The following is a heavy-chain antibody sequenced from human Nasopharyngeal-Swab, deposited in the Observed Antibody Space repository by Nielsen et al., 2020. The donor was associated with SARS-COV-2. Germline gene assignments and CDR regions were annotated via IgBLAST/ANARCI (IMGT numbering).Heavy chain of an antibody. J-gene: IGHJ4*02. CDR2: ISGSGGTI. V-gene: IGHV3-11*04. Sequence: GGSLRLSCAASGFTFSDYYMSWIRQAPGKGLEYISYISGSGGTIYYGDSMKGRFTISRDHAKNSLYLQMNSLRAEDTAVYYCARDRANWDFDYWGQGTLVTVSS. CDR3: ARDRANWDFDY. CDR1: GFTFSDYY. D-gene: IGHD7-27*01.